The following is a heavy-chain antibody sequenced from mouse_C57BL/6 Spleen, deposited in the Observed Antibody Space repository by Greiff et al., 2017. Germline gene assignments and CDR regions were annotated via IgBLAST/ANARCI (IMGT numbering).Heavy chain of an antibody. Sequence: VQLQQPGAELVKPGASVQMSCKASGYTFTSYWITWVTQRPGQGLEWIGDIYPGCGSPNYNEQFKSKATLTVDTSSSTAYMQLSSLTSEDSAVYYCARGIITTVVVPFDDWGQGTTLTVSS. D-gene: IGHD1-1*01. J-gene: IGHJ2*01. CDR1: GYTFTSYW. CDR2: IYPGCGSP. V-gene: IGHV1-55*01. CDR3: ARGIITTVVVPFDD.